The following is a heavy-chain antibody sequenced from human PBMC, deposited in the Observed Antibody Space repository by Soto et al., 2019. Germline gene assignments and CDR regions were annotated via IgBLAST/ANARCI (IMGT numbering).Heavy chain of an antibody. CDR3: ARDPHASAFDV. CDR2: ITQSGST. Sequence: VQLQQWGAGLLKPSETLSLTCAVYGSSLAGYDWSCVRQPPGKGLEWVGEITQSGSTNYDPSLKSRVTISMDTSRHQFSLRLSSVTPADTAKYYCARDPHASAFDVWGRGTMVTVSS. J-gene: IGHJ3*01. V-gene: IGHV4-34*02. CDR1: GSSLAGYD.